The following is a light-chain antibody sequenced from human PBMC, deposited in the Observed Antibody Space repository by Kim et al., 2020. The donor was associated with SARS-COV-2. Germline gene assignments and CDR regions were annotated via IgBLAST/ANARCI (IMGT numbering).Light chain of an antibody. CDR2: DVS. Sequence: PGQSITISCTGISSDVGGYNYVSWYQQHPDKAPKLIIYDVSKRPSGVSNRFSGSKSGNTASLTISGLQAEDEADYYCNSYTSSLLVFGGGTQLTVL. CDR1: SSDVGGYNY. V-gene: IGLV2-14*03. J-gene: IGLJ2*01. CDR3: NSYTSSLLV.